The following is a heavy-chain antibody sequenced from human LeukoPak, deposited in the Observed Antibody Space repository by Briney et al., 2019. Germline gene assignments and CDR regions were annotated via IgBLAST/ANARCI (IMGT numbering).Heavy chain of an antibody. D-gene: IGHD3-3*01. V-gene: IGHV5-51*01. CDR1: GYTFSSYW. J-gene: IGHJ4*02. CDR3: ARQNDFRLDY. CDR2: IYPGDSDT. Sequence: GESLKISCKGSGYTFSSYWIGWVRQMPGKGLEWMGIIYPGDSDTRYSPSLQGQVTISVDTSIGTAYLQWSSLKASDTVIYYCARQNDFRLDYWGQGTLVTVSP.